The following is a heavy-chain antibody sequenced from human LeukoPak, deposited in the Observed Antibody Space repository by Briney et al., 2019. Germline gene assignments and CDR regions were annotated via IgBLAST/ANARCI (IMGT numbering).Heavy chain of an antibody. CDR1: GFTFNSYS. CDR3: AKLMVRDGDEGWDY. Sequence: PGGSLRLSCAASGFTFNSYSMNWVRQAPGKGLEWVSSFSYSSTYIYYADSVKGRFTISRDNAKNSLYLQMNSLRAEDTAVYYCAKLMVRDGDEGWDYWGQGTLVTVSS. V-gene: IGHV3-21*01. CDR2: FSYSSTYI. J-gene: IGHJ4*02. D-gene: IGHD3-10*01.